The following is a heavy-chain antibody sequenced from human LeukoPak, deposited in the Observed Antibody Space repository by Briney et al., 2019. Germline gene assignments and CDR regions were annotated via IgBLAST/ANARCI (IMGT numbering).Heavy chain of an antibody. CDR1: GFTFSSYS. J-gene: IGHJ4*02. CDR2: ISSSSSYI. CDR3: ARDRSYDSSLGGPDY. V-gene: IGHV3-21*01. Sequence: SPGGSLRLSCAASGFTFSSYSMNWVRQAPGKGLEWVSSISSSSSYIYYADSVKGRFTISRDNAKNSLYLQMNSLRVEDTAVYYCARDRSYDSSLGGPDYWGQGTLVTVSS. D-gene: IGHD3-22*01.